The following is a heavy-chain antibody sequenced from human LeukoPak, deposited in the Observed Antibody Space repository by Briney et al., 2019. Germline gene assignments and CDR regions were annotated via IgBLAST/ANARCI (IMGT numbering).Heavy chain of an antibody. Sequence: GGSLRLSCAASGFTFSSYAMSWVRQAPGKGLEWVSAISGSGGSTYYADSVKGRFTISRDSSKNTLYLQMNSLRAEDTAVYYCAKDFGIVVVPAANLPDYWGQGTLVTVSS. CDR1: GFTFSSYA. CDR3: AKDFGIVVVPAANLPDY. D-gene: IGHD2-2*01. V-gene: IGHV3-23*01. J-gene: IGHJ4*02. CDR2: ISGSGGST.